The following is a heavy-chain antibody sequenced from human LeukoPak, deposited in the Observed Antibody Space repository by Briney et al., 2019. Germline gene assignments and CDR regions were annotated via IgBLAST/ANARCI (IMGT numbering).Heavy chain of an antibody. V-gene: IGHV1-8*03. J-gene: IGHJ5*02. D-gene: IGHD2-2*01. Sequence: ASVKVSCKASGYTFTSYDINWVRRATGQGLEWMGWMNPNSGNTGYAQKFQGRVTITRNTSISTAYMELSSLRSEDTAVYYCARGPGYCSSTSCPASPFDPWGQGTLVTVSS. CDR2: MNPNSGNT. CDR1: GYTFTSYD. CDR3: ARGPGYCSSTSCPASPFDP.